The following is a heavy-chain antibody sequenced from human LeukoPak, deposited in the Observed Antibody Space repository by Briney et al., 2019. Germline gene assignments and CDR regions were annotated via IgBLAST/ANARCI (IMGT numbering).Heavy chain of an antibody. V-gene: IGHV1-46*01. J-gene: IGHJ4*02. CDR1: GYTFTSNY. Sequence: GASVKVSCKASGYTFTSNYIHWVRQAPGQGLEWMGMIYPRDGSTSYAQKFQGRVTVTRDTSTSTVHMELSGLRSEDTAVYYCARDQEGFDYWGQRTLVTVSS. CDR3: ARDQEGFDY. CDR2: IYPRDGST.